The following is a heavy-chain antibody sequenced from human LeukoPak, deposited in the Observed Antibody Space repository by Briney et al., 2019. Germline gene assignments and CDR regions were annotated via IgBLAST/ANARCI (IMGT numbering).Heavy chain of an antibody. CDR2: TYYRSKWHN. D-gene: IGHD6-19*01. CDR3: ARVSEVAGTPRRAFDI. CDR1: GDSVSSKSAA. V-gene: IGHV6-1*01. Sequence: SQTLSLTCAISGDSVSSKSAAWNWIRQSPSRGLEWLGRTYYRSKWHNDYAVSVKSRITINPDTSKNQFSLKLSSVTAADTAVYYCARVSEVAGTPRRAFDIWGQGTMVTVSS. J-gene: IGHJ3*02.